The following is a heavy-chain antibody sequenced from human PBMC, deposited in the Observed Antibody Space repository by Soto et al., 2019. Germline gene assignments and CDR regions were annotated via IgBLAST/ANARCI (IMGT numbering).Heavy chain of an antibody. Sequence: PSATLSLTCAVSGGSISSDNWWSWVRQPPGKGLEWIGEMYHSGNTNYNPSLKSRVTISVDKSKNQFSMKMTSVTAADTALYYCARASASSMLRGVIINWGQGTQVTVS. CDR3: ARASASSMLRGVIIN. D-gene: IGHD3-10*01. CDR2: MYHSGNT. J-gene: IGHJ4*02. CDR1: GGSISSDNW. V-gene: IGHV4-4*02.